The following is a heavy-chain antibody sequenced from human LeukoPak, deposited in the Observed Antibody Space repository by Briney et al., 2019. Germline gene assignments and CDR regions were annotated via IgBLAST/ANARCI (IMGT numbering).Heavy chain of an antibody. D-gene: IGHD4-17*01. CDR2: INHSGST. CDR1: GGSFSGYY. V-gene: IGHV4-34*01. Sequence: SETLSLTCAVYGGSFSGYYWSWIRQPPGKGLEWIGEINHSGSTNYNPSLKSRVTISVDTSKNQFSLKLSSVTAADTAVYYCAAYYGDYDAFDIWGQGTMVTVSS. CDR3: AAYYGDYDAFDI. J-gene: IGHJ3*02.